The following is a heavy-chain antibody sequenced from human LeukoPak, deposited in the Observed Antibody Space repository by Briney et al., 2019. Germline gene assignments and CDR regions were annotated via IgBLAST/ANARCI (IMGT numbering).Heavy chain of an antibody. D-gene: IGHD2/OR15-2a*01. V-gene: IGHV4-61*02. CDR2: IYTSGST. J-gene: IGHJ4*02. CDR3: AEGISFDY. Sequence: SETLSLTCTVSGGSISSGSYYWSWIRQPAGKGLEWIGRIYTSGSTNYNPSLKSRVTISVDTSKNQFSLTLSSVTAADTAVYYCAEGISFDYWGQGTLVTVSS. CDR1: GGSISSGSYY.